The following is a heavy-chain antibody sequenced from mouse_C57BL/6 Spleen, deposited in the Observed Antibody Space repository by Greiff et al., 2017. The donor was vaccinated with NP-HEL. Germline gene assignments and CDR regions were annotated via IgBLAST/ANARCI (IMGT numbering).Heavy chain of an antibody. CDR3: ARKANWYFDV. Sequence: QVHVKQSGAELARPGASVKMSCKASGYTFTSYTMHWVKQRPGQGLEWIGYINPSSGYTKYNQKFKDKATLTADKSSSTAYMQLSSLTSEDSAVYYCARKANWYFDVWGTGTTVTVSS. V-gene: IGHV1-4*01. CDR1: GYTFTSYT. J-gene: IGHJ1*03. CDR2: INPSSGYT.